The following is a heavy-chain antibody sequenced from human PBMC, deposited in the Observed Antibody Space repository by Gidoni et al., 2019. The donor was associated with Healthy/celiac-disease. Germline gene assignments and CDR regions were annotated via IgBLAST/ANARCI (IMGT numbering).Heavy chain of an antibody. D-gene: IGHD3-3*01. J-gene: IGHJ3*02. CDR1: GFTFSSYA. CDR3: ASQIFGVVIIDAFDI. V-gene: IGHV3-30-3*01. Sequence: QVQLVESGGGVVQPGRSLRLSCAASGFTFSSYALHWVRQAPGKGLEWVAVISYDGSNKDYADSVKGRFTISRDNSKNTLYLQMNSLRAEDTAVYYCASQIFGVVIIDAFDIWGQGTMVTVSS. CDR2: ISYDGSNK.